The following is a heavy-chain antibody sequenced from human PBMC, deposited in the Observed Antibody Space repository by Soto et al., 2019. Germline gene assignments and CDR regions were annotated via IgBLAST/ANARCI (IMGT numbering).Heavy chain of an antibody. D-gene: IGHD4-17*01. CDR3: ARGWDLYGDYRAHDY. CDR2: INHSGST. J-gene: IGHJ4*02. V-gene: IGHV4-34*01. CDR1: GGSFSGYY. Sequence: SETLSLTCAVYGGSFSGYYWSWIRQPPGKGLEWIGEINHSGSTNYNPSLKSRVTISVDTSKNQFSLKLSSVTAADTAVYYCARGWDLYGDYRAHDYWGQGTLVTVSS.